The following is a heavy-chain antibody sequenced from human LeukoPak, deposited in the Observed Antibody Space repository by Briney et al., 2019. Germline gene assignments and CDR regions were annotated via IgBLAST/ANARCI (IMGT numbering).Heavy chain of an antibody. D-gene: IGHD6-13*01. J-gene: IGHJ6*03. CDR3: ARVGSSWAYYYYMDV. Sequence: SETLSLTCTVSGGSISSYYWSWIRQPPGKGLEWIGYIYYSGSTNYNPSLKSRVTISVDTSKNQFSLKLSSVTAADTAVYYCARVGSSWAYYYYMDVWGKGTTVTVSS. CDR1: GGSISSYY. CDR2: IYYSGST. V-gene: IGHV4-59*01.